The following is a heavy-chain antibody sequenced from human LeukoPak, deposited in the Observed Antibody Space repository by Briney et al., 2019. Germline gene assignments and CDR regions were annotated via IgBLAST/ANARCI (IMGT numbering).Heavy chain of an antibody. CDR2: FYYSGST. V-gene: IGHV4-59*01. CDR3: ARVESIAARIWFDP. J-gene: IGHJ5*02. CDR1: GGSISSYY. D-gene: IGHD6-6*01. Sequence: PSETLSLTCTVSGGSISSYYWSWIRQPPGKGLEWIGYFYYSGSTNYNPSLKSRVTISVDTSKNQFSLKLSSVTAADTAVYYCARVESIAARIWFDPWGQGTLVTVSS.